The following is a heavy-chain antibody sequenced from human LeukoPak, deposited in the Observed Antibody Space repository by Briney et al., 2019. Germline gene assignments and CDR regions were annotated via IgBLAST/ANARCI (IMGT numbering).Heavy chain of an antibody. D-gene: IGHD3-22*01. CDR2: IYTSGST. V-gene: IGHV4-4*07. CDR1: GGSISSYY. CDR3: ARDWYYYDSSGYEMVTLFDY. Sequence: SETLYLTCTVSGGSISSYYWSWIRQPAGKGLEWIGRIYTSGSTNYNPSLKSRVTMSVDTSKNQFSLKLSSVTAADTAVYYCARDWYYYDSSGYEMVTLFDYWGQGTLVTVSS. J-gene: IGHJ4*02.